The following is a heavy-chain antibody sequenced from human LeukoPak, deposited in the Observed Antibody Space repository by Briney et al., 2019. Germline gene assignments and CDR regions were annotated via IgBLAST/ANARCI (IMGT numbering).Heavy chain of an antibody. Sequence: ASVKVSCKASGYTFTGYYMHWVRQAPGQGLEWMGWINPNSGGTNYAQKFQGRVTMTRDTSISTAYMELSRLRSDDTAVYYRAREYSSSPRSMDYWGQGTLVTVSS. CDR2: INPNSGGT. V-gene: IGHV1-2*02. D-gene: IGHD6-6*01. CDR3: AREYSSSPRSMDY. J-gene: IGHJ4*02. CDR1: GYTFTGYY.